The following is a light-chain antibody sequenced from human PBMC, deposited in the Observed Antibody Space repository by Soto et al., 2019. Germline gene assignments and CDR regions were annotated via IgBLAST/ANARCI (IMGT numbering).Light chain of an antibody. V-gene: IGKV3-15*01. CDR1: QGVSSN. CDR2: GAS. Sequence: EIVMTQSPATLSVSPGERATLSCRASQGVSSNLAWYQQKPGQAPRLLIYGASPRATGIPARFSGSGSGTEFTLTISSLQSEDFAVYYCQNRMNWPLTFGQGTRLEIK. CDR3: QNRMNWPLT. J-gene: IGKJ5*01.